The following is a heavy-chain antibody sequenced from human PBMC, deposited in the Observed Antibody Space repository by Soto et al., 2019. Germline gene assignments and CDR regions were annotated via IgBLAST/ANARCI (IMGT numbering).Heavy chain of an antibody. D-gene: IGHD2-2*01. CDR1: GGSISSSSYY. CDR2: ISYSGST. Sequence: QLQLQESGPGLVKPSETLSLTCTVSGGSISSSSYYWGWIRQPPGKGLEWIGSISYSGSTYYNPSLKSRVTISLDTSKNQFSLKLGSVTAADTAVYYRARYCSSTSCPRYYGMDVWGQGTTVTVSS. J-gene: IGHJ6*02. CDR3: ARYCSSTSCPRYYGMDV. V-gene: IGHV4-39*01.